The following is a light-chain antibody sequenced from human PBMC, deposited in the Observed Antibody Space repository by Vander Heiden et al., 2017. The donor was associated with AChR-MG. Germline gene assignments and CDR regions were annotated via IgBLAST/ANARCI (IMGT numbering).Light chain of an antibody. V-gene: IGLV1-44*01. J-gene: IGLJ3*02. CDR1: PSHTGSNP. CDR3: AAWDDSLHGPV. CDR2: LTH. Sequence: QSALTQPPSAPRTPGPRATLSCSGSPSHTGSNPVTWYQQVPGARPNLLVYLTHRRPSGVPDRFSGSKSGASASLAISGLQSEDEADYYCAAWDDSLHGPVFGGGTKLTVL.